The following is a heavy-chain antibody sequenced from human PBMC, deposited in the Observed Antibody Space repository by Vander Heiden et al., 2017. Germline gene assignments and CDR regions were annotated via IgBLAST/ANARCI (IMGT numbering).Heavy chain of an antibody. V-gene: IGHV3-30-3*01. CDR2: MLYEGSNR. Sequence: QVQLAESGGGPFQPGRSLRPSCAASGLTFCTYAIHWVRQAPGKGLEWVAVMLYEGSNRYYADSVKGRFTISRDNSRNILYLQMNSLRLEDTALYYCARGRVSYYYYYDMDVWGQGTTVTVSS. CDR1: GLTFCTYA. CDR3: ARGRVSYYYYYDMDV. J-gene: IGHJ6*02.